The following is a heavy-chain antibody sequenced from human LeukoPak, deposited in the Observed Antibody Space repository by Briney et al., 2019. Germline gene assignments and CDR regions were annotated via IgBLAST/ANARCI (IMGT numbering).Heavy chain of an antibody. Sequence: SETLSLTCTVSGGSISSYYWSWIRQPPGKGLEWIGYIFSSGSTTYNPSLKSRVTISVDTSKNQFSLKLSSVTAADTAVYYCASRSKDGYIFDYWGQGTLVTVSS. J-gene: IGHJ4*02. CDR2: IFSSGST. D-gene: IGHD5-24*01. CDR3: ASRSKDGYIFDY. V-gene: IGHV4-59*08. CDR1: GGSISSYY.